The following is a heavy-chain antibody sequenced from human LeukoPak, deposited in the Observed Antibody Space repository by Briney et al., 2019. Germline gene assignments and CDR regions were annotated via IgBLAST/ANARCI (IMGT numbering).Heavy chain of an antibody. CDR2: ISSSSSYI. J-gene: IGHJ3*02. Sequence: PGGSLRLSCAASGFTFSTYWMNWVRQAPGKGLEWVSSISSSSSYIYYADSVKGRFTISRDNAKNSLYLQMNSLRAEDTAVYYCARGSPRANDAFDIWGQGTMVTVSS. D-gene: IGHD5-24*01. V-gene: IGHV3-21*01. CDR3: ARGSPRANDAFDI. CDR1: GFTFSTYW.